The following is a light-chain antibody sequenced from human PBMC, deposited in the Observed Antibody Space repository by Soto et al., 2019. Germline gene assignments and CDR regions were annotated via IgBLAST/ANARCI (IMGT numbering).Light chain of an antibody. J-gene: IGLJ1*01. CDR1: RSDIGDSNF. Sequence: QSVLTQPASVSGSPGQSVTISCTGPRSDIGDSNFISWYQHSPGKAPRLLIYQVNNRPSGVSGRFSGSKSGNTASLTISGLLEDEDADYFCASFSSGTILVFGSGTKVTVL. CDR3: ASFSSGTILV. CDR2: QVN. V-gene: IGLV2-14*01.